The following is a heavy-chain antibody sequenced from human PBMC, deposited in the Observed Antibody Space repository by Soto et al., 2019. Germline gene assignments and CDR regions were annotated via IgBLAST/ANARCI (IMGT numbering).Heavy chain of an antibody. Sequence: GESLKISCKGSGYSFTSYWIGWVRQMPGKGLEWMGIIYPGDSDTRYSPSFQGQVTISADKSISTAYLQWSSLKASDTAVYYCTRRRFGVRGVTTMDVWGPGTTVTVSS. CDR2: IYPGDSDT. J-gene: IGHJ6*02. V-gene: IGHV5-51*01. D-gene: IGHD3-10*01. CDR1: GYSFTSYW. CDR3: TRRRFGVRGVTTMDV.